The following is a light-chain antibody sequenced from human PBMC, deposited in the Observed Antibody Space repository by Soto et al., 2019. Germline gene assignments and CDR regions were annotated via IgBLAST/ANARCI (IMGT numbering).Light chain of an antibody. CDR1: SSNIGSYT. CDR2: SNN. Sequence: QSVLTQPPSASGTPGQRVTISCSGSSSNIGSYTVNWYQQLPGTAPKLLIYSNNQRPSGVPDRFPGSKSGTSASLAISGLQSEDEADYYCAAWDDSLNGVVFGGGTKLTVL. J-gene: IGLJ2*01. V-gene: IGLV1-44*01. CDR3: AAWDDSLNGVV.